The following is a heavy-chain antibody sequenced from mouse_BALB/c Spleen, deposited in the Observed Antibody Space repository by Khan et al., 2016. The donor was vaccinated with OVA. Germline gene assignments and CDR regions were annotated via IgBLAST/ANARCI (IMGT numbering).Heavy chain of an antibody. V-gene: IGHV14-3*02. CDR2: IAPANGNS. D-gene: IGHD2-3*01. Sequence: VQLQQPGAELVKPGASVKLSCTASGFNIIDTYLHWVKQRPEQGLEWIGRIAPANGNSKYDLKFQGKATITADTSSNTSYLQLNSLTSEDSAVYYCARPSYDPRDFEVWGAGTTVTVSS. J-gene: IGHJ1*01. CDR1: GFNIIDTY. CDR3: ARPSYDPRDFEV.